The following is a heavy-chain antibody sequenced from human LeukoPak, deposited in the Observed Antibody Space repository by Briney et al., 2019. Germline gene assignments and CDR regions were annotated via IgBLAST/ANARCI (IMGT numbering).Heavy chain of an antibody. V-gene: IGHV3-11*01. Sequence: PGGSLRLSCAASGFTSSDYYISWIRQAPGKGLEWVSYISSSGSTIYYADSVKGRFTISRDNAKNSLYLQMNSLRAEDTAVYYCARDLQWLVFDYWGQGTLVTVSS. CDR1: GFTSSDYY. J-gene: IGHJ4*02. D-gene: IGHD6-19*01. CDR2: ISSSGSTI. CDR3: ARDLQWLVFDY.